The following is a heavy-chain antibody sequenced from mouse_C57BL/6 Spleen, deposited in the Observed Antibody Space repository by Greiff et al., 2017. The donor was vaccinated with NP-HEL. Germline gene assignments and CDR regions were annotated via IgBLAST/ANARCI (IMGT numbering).Heavy chain of an antibody. Sequence: DVQLQESGPGLVKPSQSLSLTCSVTGYSITSGYYWNWIRQFPGNKLEWMGYISYDGSNNYNPSLKNRISITRDTSKNQFFLKLNSVTTEDTATYYCAREGSSYRYWYFDVWGTGTTVTVSS. CDR1: GYSITSGYY. CDR3: AREGSSYRYWYFDV. CDR2: ISYDGSN. D-gene: IGHD1-1*01. V-gene: IGHV3-6*01. J-gene: IGHJ1*03.